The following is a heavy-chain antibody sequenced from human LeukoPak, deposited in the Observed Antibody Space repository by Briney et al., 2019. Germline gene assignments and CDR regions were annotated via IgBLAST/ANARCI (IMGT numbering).Heavy chain of an antibody. Sequence: GSLRLSCAASGFTFSSYGMHWVRQAPGKGLEWVAVISYDGSNKYYADSVKGRFTISRDNSKNTLYLQMNSLRAEDTAVYYCAKDRYSSGHYFDYWGQGTLVTVSS. CDR2: ISYDGSNK. CDR3: AKDRYSSGHYFDY. V-gene: IGHV3-30*18. D-gene: IGHD6-19*01. J-gene: IGHJ4*02. CDR1: GFTFSSYG.